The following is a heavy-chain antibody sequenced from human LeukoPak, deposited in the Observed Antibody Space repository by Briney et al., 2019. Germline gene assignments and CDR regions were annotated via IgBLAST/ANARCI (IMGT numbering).Heavy chain of an antibody. Sequence: SETLSLTCTVSGGSISSFYWSWIRQAPGNRLVWIGYLYYSGTTSYNPFLKSRVSISGDTSKNQFSLKLISVTAADTAVYYCARLVECPGENRYSFDYWGQGTLVTVSS. CDR1: GGSISSFY. V-gene: IGHV4-59*08. CDR3: ARLVECPGENRYSFDY. J-gene: IGHJ4*02. CDR2: LYYSGTT. D-gene: IGHD2-8*02.